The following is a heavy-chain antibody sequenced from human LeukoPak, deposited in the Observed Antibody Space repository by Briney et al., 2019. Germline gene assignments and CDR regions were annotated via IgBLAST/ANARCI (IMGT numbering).Heavy chain of an antibody. V-gene: IGHV1-2*02. CDR3: ARRLGAGSTLGY. D-gene: IGHD1-1*01. Sequence: ASVKVSCKASGYTLTGYYMHWVRQAPGQGLEWMGWINPNSGGTKYAQKFQGRVTMTRDTSISTAYMELSSLRSDDTAVYYCARRLGAGSTLGYWGQGTPVTVSS. CDR1: GYTLTGYY. CDR2: INPNSGGT. J-gene: IGHJ4*02.